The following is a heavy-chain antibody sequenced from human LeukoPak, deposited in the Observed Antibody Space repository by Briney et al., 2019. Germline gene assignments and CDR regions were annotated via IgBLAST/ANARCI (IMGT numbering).Heavy chain of an antibody. Sequence: SETLSLTCTVSGGSISNYHWSWIRQPAGKGLGWIGQIHTSGSTNYNPPLKSRDTMSIDTPENQLSLTIRSVTAADTAVYYCARRDISSGWSFDYWGQGTLVTVSS. V-gene: IGHV4-4*07. CDR2: IHTSGST. J-gene: IGHJ4*02. D-gene: IGHD6-19*01. CDR1: GGSISNYH. CDR3: ARRDISSGWSFDY.